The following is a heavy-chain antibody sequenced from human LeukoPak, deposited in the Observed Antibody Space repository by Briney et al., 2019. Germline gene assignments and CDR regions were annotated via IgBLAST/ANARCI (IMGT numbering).Heavy chain of an antibody. D-gene: IGHD6-19*01. J-gene: IGHJ3*02. V-gene: IGHV4-39*07. CDR2: IYYSGST. CDR3: ARVSPGSGWSSDAFDI. CDR1: GGSISSSSYY. Sequence: SETLSLTCTVSGGSISSSSYYWGWIRQPPGKGLEWIGSIYYSGSTYYNPSLKSRVTISVDTSKNQFSLKLSSVTATDTAVYYCARVSPGSGWSSDAFDIWGQGTMVTVSS.